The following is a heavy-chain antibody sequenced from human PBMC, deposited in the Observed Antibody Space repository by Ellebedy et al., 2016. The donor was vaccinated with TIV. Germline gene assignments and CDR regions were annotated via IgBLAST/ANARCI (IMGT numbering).Heavy chain of an antibody. J-gene: IGHJ3*01. V-gene: IGHV5-51*01. CDR1: EYIFTSHY. CDR2: IYPGGSET. CDR3: ARHDDCASSGCYEDADAFVF. Sequence: PGGSLRLSCKGSEYIFTSHYIAWVRQMPGKGLELMGIIYPGGSETRYSPSFQGQVTISADASTNTAYLQWSSLKASDTAIYYCARHDDCASSGCYEDADAFVFWGQGTTVTVSS. D-gene: IGHD2-2*01.